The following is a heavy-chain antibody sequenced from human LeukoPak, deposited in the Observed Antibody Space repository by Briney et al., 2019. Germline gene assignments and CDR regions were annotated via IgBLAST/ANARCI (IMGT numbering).Heavy chain of an antibody. D-gene: IGHD3-22*01. Sequence: SVKVSCKASGGTFSSYTISWVRQAPGQGLEWMGRIIPILGIANYAQKFQGRVTITADKSTSTAYMELSSLRSEDTAVYYCASTYYYDSIGYYRYDYWGQGTLVTVSS. V-gene: IGHV1-69*02. CDR3: ASTYYYDSIGYYRYDY. J-gene: IGHJ4*02. CDR1: GGTFSSYT. CDR2: IIPILGIA.